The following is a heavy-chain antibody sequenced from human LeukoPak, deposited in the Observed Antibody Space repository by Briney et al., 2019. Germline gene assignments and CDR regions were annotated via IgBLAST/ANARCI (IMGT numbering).Heavy chain of an antibody. CDR3: ATLDTAMAAFDY. CDR2: IYHSGST. V-gene: IGHV4-30-2*01. J-gene: IGHJ4*02. CDR1: GGSFSGYY. Sequence: SETLSLTCAVYGGSFSGYYWSWIRQPPGKGLEWIGYIYHSGSTYYNPSLKSRVTISVDRSKNQFSLKLSSVTAADTAVYYCATLDTAMAAFDYWGQGTLVTVSS. D-gene: IGHD5-18*01.